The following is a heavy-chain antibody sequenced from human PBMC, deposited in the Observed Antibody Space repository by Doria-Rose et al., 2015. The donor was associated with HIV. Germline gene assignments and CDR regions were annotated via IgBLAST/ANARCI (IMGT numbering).Heavy chain of an antibody. V-gene: IGHV4-4*09. Sequence: LVKPAETLSLTCTVSGGSISSYYWNWIRQPPGKGLEWIGYIYSSGSTHYNSSLKSRVTISIDTSKNQFSLKLSSVTAADTAVYYCARFRPSQGIYYSLDVWGKGTTVTVSS. CDR1: GGSISSYY. CDR2: IYSSGST. D-gene: IGHD3-10*01. CDR3: ARFRPSQGIYYSLDV. J-gene: IGHJ6*03.